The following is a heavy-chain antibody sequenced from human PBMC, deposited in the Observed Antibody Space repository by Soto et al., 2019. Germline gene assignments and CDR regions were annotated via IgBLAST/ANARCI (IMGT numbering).Heavy chain of an antibody. J-gene: IGHJ6*03. CDR3: ARNPVVVVAAVYYYYMDV. D-gene: IGHD2-15*01. V-gene: IGHV1-18*01. Sequence: ASVKVSCKASGYTFTSYGISWVRQAPGQGLEWMGWISAYNGNTNYAQKLQGRVTMTTDTSTSTAYMELRSLRSDDTAVYYCARNPVVVVAAVYYYYMDVWGKGTTVTVSS. CDR1: GYTFTSYG. CDR2: ISAYNGNT.